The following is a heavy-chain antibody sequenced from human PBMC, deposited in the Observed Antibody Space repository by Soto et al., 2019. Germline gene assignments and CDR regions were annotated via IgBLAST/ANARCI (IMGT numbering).Heavy chain of an antibody. CDR3: AREGPAPYYYYGMDV. CDR2: ISGYNGNT. J-gene: IGHJ6*02. CDR1: GYTFTNYG. Sequence: QVQLVQSGAEVKKPGASVKVSCKASGYTFTNYGFSWVRQAPGQGLEWMGWISGYNGNTKYVEKFQGRVTMTADTSTSTAHMELRSLRSDDTAVYYCAREGPAPYYYYGMDVWGRGTAVTVSS. V-gene: IGHV1-18*01.